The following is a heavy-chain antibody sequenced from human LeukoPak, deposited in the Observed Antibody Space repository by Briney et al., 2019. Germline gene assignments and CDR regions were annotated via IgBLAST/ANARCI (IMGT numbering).Heavy chain of an antibody. CDR2: MYYSGST. V-gene: IGHV4-59*01. J-gene: IGHJ4*02. Sequence: SETLSLTCSVSGGSISRYYWNWIRQPPEKGLEWIGYMYYSGSTNYNPSLKSRVTISIDTSKNQFSLKLSSVTAADTAVYYCARGFSSWPYYFDYWGQGTLVTVSS. D-gene: IGHD6-13*01. CDR3: ARGFSSWPYYFDY. CDR1: GGSISRYY.